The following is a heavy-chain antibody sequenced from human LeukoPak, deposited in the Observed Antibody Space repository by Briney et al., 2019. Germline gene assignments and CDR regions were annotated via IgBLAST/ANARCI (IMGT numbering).Heavy chain of an antibody. J-gene: IGHJ4*02. CDR1: GFTFSSYG. V-gene: IGHV3-30*02. CDR2: IRYDGSNK. Sequence: GGSLRLSCAASGFTFSSYGMHWVRQAPGKGLEWVAFIRYDGSNKYYADSVKGRFTFSRDNSKNTLYLQMNSLRAEDTAVYYCAKDLEPQLVGAADYWGQGTLVTVSS. D-gene: IGHD1-26*01. CDR3: AKDLEPQLVGAADY.